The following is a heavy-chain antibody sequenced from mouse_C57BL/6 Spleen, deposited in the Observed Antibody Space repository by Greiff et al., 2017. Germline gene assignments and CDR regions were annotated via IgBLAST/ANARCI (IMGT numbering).Heavy chain of an antibody. Sequence: VQLQQSGAELAKPGASVKLSCKASGYTFTSYWMHWVKQRPGQGLEWIGNINPSSGYTKYNQKFKDKATLTADKSSITAYMQLSSLTYEDSAVYYCGRLGTVVAYYAVDFWGQGTSVTVSS. J-gene: IGHJ4*01. CDR1: GYTFTSYW. CDR2: INPSSGYT. D-gene: IGHD1-1*01. V-gene: IGHV1-7*01. CDR3: GRLGTVVAYYAVDF.